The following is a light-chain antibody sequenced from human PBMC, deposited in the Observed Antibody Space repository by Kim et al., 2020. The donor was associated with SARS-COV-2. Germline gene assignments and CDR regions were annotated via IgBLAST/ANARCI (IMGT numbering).Light chain of an antibody. V-gene: IGLV3-1*01. CDR2: QDN. CDR1: RLGDKY. Sequence: SVSPGQTASITCSGDRLGDKYACWYQQKPGQSPVLVISQDNNRPSGIPKRFSGSNSGNTATLTISGTQAMDEADYYCQAWHSGTVVFGGGTQLTVL. CDR3: QAWHSGTVV. J-gene: IGLJ2*01.